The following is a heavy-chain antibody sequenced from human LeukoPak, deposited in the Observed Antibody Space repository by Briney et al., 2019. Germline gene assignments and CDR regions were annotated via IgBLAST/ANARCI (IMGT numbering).Heavy chain of an antibody. CDR1: GFSFSDYS. Sequence: GGSLRLSCAASGFSFSDYSMNWVRQAPGKGLGWVSYIGGRTTAINYADSVKGRFTISRDNAKNSLYLQMNSLRAEDTAVYYCARDGGGWVIDYWGQGTLVTVSS. J-gene: IGHJ4*02. CDR3: ARDGGGWVIDY. D-gene: IGHD6-19*01. V-gene: IGHV3-48*04. CDR2: IGGRTTAI.